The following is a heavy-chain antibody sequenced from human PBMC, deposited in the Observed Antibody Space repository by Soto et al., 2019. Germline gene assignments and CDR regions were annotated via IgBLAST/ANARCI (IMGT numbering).Heavy chain of an antibody. CDR1: GGSISSYY. CDR2: IYYSGST. CDR3: TRDGVVVVTATIY. J-gene: IGHJ4*02. D-gene: IGHD2-21*02. Sequence: SETLSLTCTVSGGSISSYYWSWILQPPGKGLEWIGYIYYSGSTNYNPSLKSRVTISVDTSKNQFSLKLSSVPAEDTAVYYCTRDGVVVVTATIYWGQGTLVTVSS. V-gene: IGHV4-59*12.